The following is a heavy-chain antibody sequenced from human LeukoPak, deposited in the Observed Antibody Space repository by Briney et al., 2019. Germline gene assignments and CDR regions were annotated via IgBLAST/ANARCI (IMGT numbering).Heavy chain of an antibody. J-gene: IGHJ4*02. Sequence: PGGSLRLSCAASGFTFSSYAMSWVRQAPGKGLEWVSAISGSGGSTYYADSVKGRFTIFRDNAKNSLYLQMNSLRAEDTAVYYCARDASYYDILTGYYTPGFDYWGQGTLVTVSS. D-gene: IGHD3-9*01. CDR3: ARDASYYDILTGYYTPGFDY. CDR2: ISGSGGST. CDR1: GFTFSSYA. V-gene: IGHV3-23*01.